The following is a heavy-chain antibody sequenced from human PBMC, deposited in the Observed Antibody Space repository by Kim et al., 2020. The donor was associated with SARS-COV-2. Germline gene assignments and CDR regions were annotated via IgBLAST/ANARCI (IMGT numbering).Heavy chain of an antibody. V-gene: IGHV3-74*01. J-gene: IGHJ4*02. D-gene: IGHD2-21*01. CDR2: DGRGP. CDR3: ARAISTD. Sequence: DGRGPSYADAVKGRFTISRDNAKNTRYLQMNSLRAEDTAVYYCARAISTDWGQGVLVTVSS.